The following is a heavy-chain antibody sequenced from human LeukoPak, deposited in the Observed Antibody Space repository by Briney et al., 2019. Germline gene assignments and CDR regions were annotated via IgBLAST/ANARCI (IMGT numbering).Heavy chain of an antibody. CDR1: GFTFSSYS. D-gene: IGHD3-22*01. Sequence: GGSLRLSCAASGFTFSSYSMNWVRQAPGKGLEWVSSISSSSSYIYYADSVKGRFTVSRDNAKNSLYLQMNSLRAEDTAVYCCASEYYYDSSGYYYVSSYFDYWGQGTLVTVSS. V-gene: IGHV3-21*01. CDR2: ISSSSSYI. CDR3: ASEYYYDSSGYYYVSSYFDY. J-gene: IGHJ4*02.